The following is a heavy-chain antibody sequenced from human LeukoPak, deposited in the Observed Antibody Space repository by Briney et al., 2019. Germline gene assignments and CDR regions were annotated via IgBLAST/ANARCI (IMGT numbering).Heavy chain of an antibody. V-gene: IGHV1-2*02. Sequence: ASVTVSCSTAGYTFTDVTIHWGRQAPGQGLEWMGYIDPANGATRYAQKLQGRVTITRDTSSTTAYMDLRSLRSDDTAVYYCARIPKPAPTGVFLHWRRGTLVTVSS. CDR3: ARIPKPAPTGVFLH. CDR1: GYTFTDVT. J-gene: IGHJ4*02. CDR2: IDPANGAT. D-gene: IGHD1-14*01.